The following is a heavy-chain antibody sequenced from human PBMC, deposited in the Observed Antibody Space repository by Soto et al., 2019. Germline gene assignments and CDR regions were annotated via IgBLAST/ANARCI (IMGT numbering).Heavy chain of an antibody. CDR2: SIPIFGTA. CDR3: ARDLSRGYSNYYFYGMDV. J-gene: IGHJ6*02. CDR1: GGTFSSYA. D-gene: IGHD5-12*01. Sequence: QVQLVQSGAEVKKPGSSVKVSCKASGGTFSSYAISWVRQAPGQGLEWMGGSIPIFGTANYAQKFQGRVTITADESTSTAYMELSSLRSEDTAVYYCARDLSRGYSNYYFYGMDVWGQGTTVTVSS. V-gene: IGHV1-69*12.